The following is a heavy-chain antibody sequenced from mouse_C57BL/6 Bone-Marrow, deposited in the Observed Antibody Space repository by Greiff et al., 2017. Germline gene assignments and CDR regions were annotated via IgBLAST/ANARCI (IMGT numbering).Heavy chain of an antibody. V-gene: IGHV5-6*02. CDR2: ISSGGSYT. CDR1: GFTFSSYG. CDR3: ARPIYYYGDLDY. Sequence: EVKLVESGGDLVKPGGSLKLSCAASGFTFSSYGMSWVRQTPDKRLEWVATISSGGSYTYYPDSVKGRFTISRDNAKNTLYLQMSSLKSEDTAMYYCARPIYYYGDLDYWGQGTTLTVSS. J-gene: IGHJ2*01. D-gene: IGHD1-1*01.